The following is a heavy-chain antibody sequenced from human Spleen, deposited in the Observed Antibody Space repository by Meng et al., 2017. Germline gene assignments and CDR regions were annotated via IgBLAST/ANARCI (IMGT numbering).Heavy chain of an antibody. CDR1: GFIFSSYN. V-gene: IGHV3-21*04. CDR3: AKDGDDCSGGSCYYYYGMDV. J-gene: IGHJ6*02. D-gene: IGHD2-15*01. CDR2: ISSSSTYI. Sequence: GESLKISCAASGFIFSSYNMNWVRQGPGKGLEWVSSISSSSTYIYYADSVKGRFTISRDNAKNSLYLQMNSLRTEDTALYYCAKDGDDCSGGSCYYYYGMDVWGQGTTVTVSS.